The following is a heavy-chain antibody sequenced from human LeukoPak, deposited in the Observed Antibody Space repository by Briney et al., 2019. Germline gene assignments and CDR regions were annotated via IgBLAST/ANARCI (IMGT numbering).Heavy chain of an antibody. CDR1: SGSITSYY. CDR3: ARAGPRRDGYNGDY. J-gene: IGHJ4*02. V-gene: IGHV4-59*01. D-gene: IGHD5-24*01. CDR2: IYYTGIT. Sequence: KPSETLSLTCTVSSGSITSYYWSWIRQPPGKGLEWIGYIYYTGITYYNPSLKSRVTISVDTSKNQFSLKLSSVTAADTAVYYCARAGPRRDGYNGDYWGQGTLVTVSS.